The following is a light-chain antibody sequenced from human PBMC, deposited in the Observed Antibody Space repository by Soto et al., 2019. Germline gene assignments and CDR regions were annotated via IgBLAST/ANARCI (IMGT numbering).Light chain of an antibody. CDR2: GAS. CDR3: QQYNDNWPT. V-gene: IGKV3-15*01. J-gene: IGKJ1*01. Sequence: EIVMTQSPATLSVSPGERATLSCRASQSVSTNLAWYQHKPGQSPRLLIYGASNRATGFPARFSASGSGTEFPLTINGLQSEDFAVYYCQQYNDNWPTFGQGTKVEVK. CDR1: QSVSTN.